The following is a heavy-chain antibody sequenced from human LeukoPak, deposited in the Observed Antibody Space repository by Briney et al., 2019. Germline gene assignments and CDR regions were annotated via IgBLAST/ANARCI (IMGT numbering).Heavy chain of an antibody. CDR1: GGSISSSSYY. V-gene: IGHV4-39*07. Sequence: SETLSLTCTVSGGSISSSSYYWGWIRQPPGKGLEWLGCIYYSGSTYYNTSLKSRVTISVDTSKNQFSLKLSSVPAADTAVYYCARDGARWQGSHWFDPWGRGTLVTVSS. D-gene: IGHD5-24*01. J-gene: IGHJ5*02. CDR2: IYYSGST. CDR3: ARDGARWQGSHWFDP.